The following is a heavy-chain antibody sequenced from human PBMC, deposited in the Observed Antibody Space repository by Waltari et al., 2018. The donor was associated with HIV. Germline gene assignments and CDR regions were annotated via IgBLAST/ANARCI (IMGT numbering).Heavy chain of an antibody. Sequence: QVQLVQSGAEVKKPGASVKFSCKASGYTFTDYYVHWVRQAPGQGLEWMGWLDPKTGGPNYARKFQARVTMTRDTSISTAYMELDRLTSDDTAVYYCARDISSGWYYLRFWGQGTLLTVSS. J-gene: IGHJ4*02. CDR2: LDPKTGGP. CDR1: GYTFTDYY. D-gene: IGHD6-19*01. CDR3: ARDISSGWYYLRF. V-gene: IGHV1-2*02.